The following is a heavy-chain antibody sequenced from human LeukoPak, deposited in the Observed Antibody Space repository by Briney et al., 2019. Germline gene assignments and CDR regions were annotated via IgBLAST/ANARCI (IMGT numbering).Heavy chain of an antibody. CDR3: ARLLHGDYLDY. V-gene: IGHV4-59*08. CDR2: IYYSGST. J-gene: IGHJ4*02. Sequence: SETLSLTCTVSGGSISSYYWSWIRQPPGKGLEWIGYIYYSGSTNYNPSLKSRVTTSVDTSKNQFSLKLSSVTAADTAVYYCARLLHGDYLDYWGQGTLVTVSS. D-gene: IGHD4-17*01. CDR1: GGSISSYY.